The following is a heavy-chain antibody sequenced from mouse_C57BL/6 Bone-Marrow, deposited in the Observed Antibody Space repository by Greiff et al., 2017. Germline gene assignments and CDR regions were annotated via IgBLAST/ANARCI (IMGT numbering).Heavy chain of an antibody. V-gene: IGHV3-6*01. D-gene: IGHD2-4*01. CDR2: ISYDGSN. J-gene: IGHJ1*03. CDR1: GYSITSGYY. CDR3: AREDYDRYFDV. Sequence: EVQVVESGPGLVKPSQSLSLTCSVTGYSITSGYYWNWIRQFPGNKLEWMGYISYDGSNNYNPSLKNRISITRDTSKNQFFLKLNSVTTEDTATYYCAREDYDRYFDVWGTGTTVTVSS.